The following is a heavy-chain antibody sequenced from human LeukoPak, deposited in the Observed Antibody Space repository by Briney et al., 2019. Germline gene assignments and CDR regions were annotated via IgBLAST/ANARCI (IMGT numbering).Heavy chain of an antibody. J-gene: IGHJ4*02. D-gene: IGHD5-18*01. V-gene: IGHV1-3*01. CDR3: ARDTAMVTSNFDY. Sequence: ASVKVSCKASGYTFTSYAMHWVRQAPGQRLEWVGWINAGNGNTKYSQKFQGRVTITRDTSASTAYMELSSLRSEDTAVYYCARDTAMVTSNFDYWGQGTLVTVSS. CDR2: INAGNGNT. CDR1: GYTFTSYA.